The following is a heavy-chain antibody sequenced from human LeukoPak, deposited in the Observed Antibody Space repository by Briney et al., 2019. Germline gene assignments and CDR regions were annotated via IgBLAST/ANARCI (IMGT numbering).Heavy chain of an antibody. V-gene: IGHV1-69*05. CDR2: IIPIFGTA. CDR1: GGTFSSYA. CDR3: ARDPIMITFGGVIVRRNYFDY. D-gene: IGHD3-16*02. J-gene: IGHJ4*02. Sequence: ASVKVSCKASGGTFSSYAISWVRQAPGQGLEWMGGIIPIFGTANYAQKFQGRVTITTDESTSTAYMALSSLRSEDTAVYYCARDPIMITFGGVIVRRNYFDYWGQGTLVTVSS.